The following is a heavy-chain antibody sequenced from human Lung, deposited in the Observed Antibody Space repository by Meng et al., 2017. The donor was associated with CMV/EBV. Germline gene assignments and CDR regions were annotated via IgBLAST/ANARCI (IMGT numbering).Heavy chain of an antibody. Sequence: QAQLVQSGVELKKPGDSVKVSCQAAGYTFTSSSMNWVRHAPGQGLEWMGWININTGNPTYAQGFTGRFVFSLDTSVSTAYLQIDSLKADDTAVYYCARGNGWRFDYWGQGTLVTVSS. CDR2: ININTGNP. D-gene: IGHD6-19*01. V-gene: IGHV7-4-1*01. J-gene: IGHJ4*02. CDR3: ARGNGWRFDY. CDR1: GYTFTSSS.